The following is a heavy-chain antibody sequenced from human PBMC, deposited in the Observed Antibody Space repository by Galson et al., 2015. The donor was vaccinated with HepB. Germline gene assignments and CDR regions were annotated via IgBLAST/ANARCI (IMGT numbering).Heavy chain of an antibody. CDR1: GFTFSIYW. J-gene: IGHJ6*02. Sequence: SLRLSCAASGFTFSIYWVHWVRQAPGKGLVWVSHINSDGSSTNYADSVKGRFTISRDNAKNTLYLHMNSLRAEDTAVYYCARADSIAASYYYYGMDVWGQGTTVTVSS. CDR2: INSDGSST. D-gene: IGHD6-6*01. CDR3: ARADSIAASYYYYGMDV. V-gene: IGHV3-74*01.